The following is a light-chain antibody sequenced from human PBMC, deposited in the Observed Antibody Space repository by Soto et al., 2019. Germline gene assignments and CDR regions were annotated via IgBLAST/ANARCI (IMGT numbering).Light chain of an antibody. CDR3: QQSDSFPYT. J-gene: IGKJ2*01. Sequence: DLQMTQSPSSLSASVGDRVTITCRASQDISSWLAWFQQKPGQAPKLLIYAASSLQSGVPSRFSGSGSGTDFTLTIASLQPEDFATYHCQQSDSFPYTFGQGTKLEIK. CDR1: QDISSW. V-gene: IGKV1D-12*01. CDR2: AAS.